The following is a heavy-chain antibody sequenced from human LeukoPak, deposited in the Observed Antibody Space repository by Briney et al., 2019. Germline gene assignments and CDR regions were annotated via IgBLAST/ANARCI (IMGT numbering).Heavy chain of an antibody. D-gene: IGHD6-13*01. Sequence: GASVKVSCKASGYTFTGYYMHWVRQAPGQGLEWMGWINPNSGGTNYAQKFQGRVTMTRDTSISTAYMELSRLRSDDTAVYYCATRGYSSSREYNYYYYYGMDVWGQGTTVTVSS. V-gene: IGHV1-2*02. CDR1: GYTFTGYY. CDR3: ATRGYSSSREYNYYYYYGMDV. J-gene: IGHJ6*02. CDR2: INPNSGGT.